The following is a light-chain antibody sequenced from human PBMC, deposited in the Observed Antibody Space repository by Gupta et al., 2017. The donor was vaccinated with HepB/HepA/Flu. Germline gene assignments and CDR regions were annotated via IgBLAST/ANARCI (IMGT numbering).Light chain of an antibody. Sequence: SYVVTQPPSVSVAPGKTDRISCGGDKSGTTCVHWHQQKPGQAQVVFLYDNFNRPSGLPDRFSGSNSGNTASLTISRVEAGDEADYYCQLWDHSSAHWVFGGGTKLTVL. CDR2: DNF. V-gene: IGLV3-21*03. CDR3: QLWDHSSAHWV. CDR1: KSGTTC. J-gene: IGLJ3*02.